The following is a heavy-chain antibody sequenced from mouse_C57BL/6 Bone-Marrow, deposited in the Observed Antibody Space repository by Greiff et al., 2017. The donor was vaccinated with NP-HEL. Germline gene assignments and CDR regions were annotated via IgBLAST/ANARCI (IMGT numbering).Heavy chain of an antibody. CDR3: ARRGSKRNFDY. CDR2: IYPGDGDT. Sequence: QVQLQQSGPELVKPGASVKISCKASGYAFSSSWMNWVKQRPGKGLEWIGRIYPGDGDTNYNGKFKGKATLTADKSSSTAYMQLSSLTSEDSAVDFCARRGSKRNFDYWGQGTTLTVSS. J-gene: IGHJ2*01. D-gene: IGHD2-5*01. CDR1: GYAFSSSW. V-gene: IGHV1-82*01.